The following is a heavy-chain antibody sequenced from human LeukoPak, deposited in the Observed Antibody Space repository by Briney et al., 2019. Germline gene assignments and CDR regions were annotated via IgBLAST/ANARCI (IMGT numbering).Heavy chain of an antibody. CDR2: IYYSGNT. CDR1: RGSISSYY. CDR3: ARHFCSGDKCYYFDY. V-gene: IGHV4-59*01. J-gene: IGHJ4*02. Sequence: SETLSLTCTVSRGSISSYYWSWIRQPPGTGLEWIGYIYYSGNTNYNPSLKSRVTISVDTSRNQFSLNLGSVTAADTAIYYRARHFCSGDKCYYFDYWGRGTLVTVSS. D-gene: IGHD2-15*01.